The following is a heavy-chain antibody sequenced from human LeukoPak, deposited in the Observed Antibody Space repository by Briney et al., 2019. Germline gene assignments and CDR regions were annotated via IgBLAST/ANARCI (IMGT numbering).Heavy chain of an antibody. V-gene: IGHV4-30-4*01. D-gene: IGHD3-3*01. J-gene: IGHJ4*02. CDR2: IYYSGST. CDR1: GGSISSGDYY. CDR3: ARVAVTSIDY. Sequence: SETLSLTCTVSGGSISSGDYYWSWIRQPPGKGLEWIGYIYYSGSTYYNPSLKSRVTISVDTSKNQFSLELSSVTAADTAVYYCARVAVTSIDYWGQGTLVTVSS.